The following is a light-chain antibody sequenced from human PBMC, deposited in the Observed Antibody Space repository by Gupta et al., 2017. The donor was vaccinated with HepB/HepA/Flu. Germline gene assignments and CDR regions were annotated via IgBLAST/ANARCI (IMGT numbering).Light chain of an antibody. CDR1: QSVSSSY. CDR3: KQYVRAPRT. Sequence: IVWTQSRATLSLSQGERATLSCGASQSVSSSYLAWYQQKPGLAPRLLIYDASSRAAGIPDRFSGSGSGTDFMLKISRMETEDVAVDYCKQYVRAPRTFGEGTKVEIK. CDR2: DAS. J-gene: IGKJ2*01. V-gene: IGKV3D-20*01.